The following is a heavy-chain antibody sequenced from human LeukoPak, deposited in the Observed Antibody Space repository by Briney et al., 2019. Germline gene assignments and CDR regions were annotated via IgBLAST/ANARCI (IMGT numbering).Heavy chain of an antibody. V-gene: IGHV4-4*02. CDR3: ARVYYSSSYDYWYFDL. J-gene: IGHJ2*01. D-gene: IGHD6-13*01. Sequence: SGTLSLTCAVSGGSISSNNWWSWVRQPPGKGLEWIGEIYDSGSTNYNPSLQSRVTISVDTSKNQFSLKLSSVTAADTAVYYCARVYYSSSYDYWYFDLWGRGTLVTVSS. CDR1: GGSISSNNW. CDR2: IYDSGST.